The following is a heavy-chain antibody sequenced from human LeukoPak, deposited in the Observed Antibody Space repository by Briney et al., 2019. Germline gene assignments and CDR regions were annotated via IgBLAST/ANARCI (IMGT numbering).Heavy chain of an antibody. CDR3: ARGGALTSFDS. CDR1: VFTFSSYG. D-gene: IGHD1-26*01. V-gene: IGHV1-18*01. J-gene: IGHJ4*02. Sequence: ASVTVSCKASVFTFSSYGISWVRQAPGQGLEWMGCISAYNGKTNYAQKFQGRVTMTTDTSTSTAYMDLRSLRSDDTAVYYCARGGALTSFDSWGQGTLITVSS. CDR2: ISAYNGKT.